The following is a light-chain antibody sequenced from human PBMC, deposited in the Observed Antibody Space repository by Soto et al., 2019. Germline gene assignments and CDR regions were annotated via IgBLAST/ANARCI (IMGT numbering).Light chain of an antibody. Sequence: QSALTQPASVSVSPGQSITISCTGTSSDVGGYNYVSWYPQHPGKAPTLMIFDVNNRPSGISNRFSGSKSGNTASLTISGLQAEAEADYYCFSYTSSGTMVFGGGTQVTV. CDR3: FSYTSSGTMV. J-gene: IGLJ2*01. CDR1: SSDVGGYNY. V-gene: IGLV2-14*03. CDR2: DVN.